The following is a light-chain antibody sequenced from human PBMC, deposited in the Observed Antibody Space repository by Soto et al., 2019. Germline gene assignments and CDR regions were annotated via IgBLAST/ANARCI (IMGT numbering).Light chain of an antibody. V-gene: IGKV1-33*01. J-gene: IGKJ4*01. CDR2: DAS. CDR1: QDISNY. Sequence: DIQMTQSPSSLSASVGDRVTITCQASQDISNYLNWYQQKPGKAPKLLIYDASNLETGVPSRFSGSGSGTDFPFTISSLQPEDIATYYCQQYDNLLLLTFGGGTKVEIK. CDR3: QQYDNLLLLT.